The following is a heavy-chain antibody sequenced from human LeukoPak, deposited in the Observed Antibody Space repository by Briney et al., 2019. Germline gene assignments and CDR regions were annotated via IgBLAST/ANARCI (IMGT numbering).Heavy chain of an antibody. J-gene: IGHJ4*02. CDR2: ISGGSNT. CDR1: GFTVSTNY. V-gene: IGHV3-53*01. Sequence: QPGGSLRLSCAASGFTVSTNYMSWVRQAPGKGLEWVSVISGGSNTYYADSVKGRFTISRDNSKNTLYLQMTSLRPDDTAVYYCARDSKGSSWTHFDYWGQGTLVTVSS. D-gene: IGHD6-13*01. CDR3: ARDSKGSSWTHFDY.